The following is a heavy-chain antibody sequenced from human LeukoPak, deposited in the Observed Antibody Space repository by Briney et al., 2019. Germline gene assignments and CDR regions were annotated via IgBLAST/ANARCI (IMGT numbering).Heavy chain of an antibody. CDR3: AREQRYYGSGSYYISFDS. D-gene: IGHD3-10*01. CDR1: GFAFSDFY. CDR2: IDSSGSTV. J-gene: IGHJ4*02. Sequence: AGGSLRLSCAASGFAFSDFYMSWIRQAPGKGLEWVSYIDSSGSTVYYPDSVKGRLTISRDNARNSLYLQINSLRADDTAVYYCAREQRYYGSGSYYISFDSWGQGTLVTVSS. V-gene: IGHV3-11*04.